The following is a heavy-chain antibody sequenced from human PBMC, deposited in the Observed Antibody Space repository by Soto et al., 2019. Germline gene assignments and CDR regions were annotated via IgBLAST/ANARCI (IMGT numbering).Heavy chain of an antibody. V-gene: IGHV1-58*01. Sequence: QMQLVQSGPEVKKPGTSVKVSCKASGFTFTSSAVQWVRQARGQRLEWIGGIVVGSGNTNYAQKFQGRVTMTRDTSISTADMELSRLRSDDTDVYYCARVQVNYYYYYRMDVWGQGTTVTVSS. CDR3: ARVQVNYYYYYRMDV. CDR2: IVVGSGNT. J-gene: IGHJ6*02. CDR1: GFTFTSSA.